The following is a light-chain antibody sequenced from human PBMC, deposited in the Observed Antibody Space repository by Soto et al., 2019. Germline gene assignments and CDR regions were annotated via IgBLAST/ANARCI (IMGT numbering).Light chain of an antibody. CDR3: GSYAGSGAWV. CDR1: SSDVGSYNL. V-gene: IGLV2-23*02. J-gene: IGLJ3*02. CDR2: EVS. Sequence: QSALTQPASVSGSPGQSITISCTGTSSDVGSYNLVSWYQRHPDKAPKLMIYEVSKRPSGVSNRFAGSKSGNTASLTISGLQAEDEADYYCGSYAGSGAWVFGGGTKLTVL.